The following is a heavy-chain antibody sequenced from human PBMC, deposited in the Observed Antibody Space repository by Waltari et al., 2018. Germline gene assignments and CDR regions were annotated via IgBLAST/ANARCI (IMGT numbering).Heavy chain of an antibody. Sequence: EVQLLESGGGLVQPGGSLRLSCAASGFTFSSYAMSWVRQAPGNGLEWVSAISGSGGSTYYADSVKGRFTISRDNSKNTLYLQMNSLRAEDTAVYYCAKDCPVVPAAFFNPADAFDIWGQGTMVTVSS. J-gene: IGHJ3*02. CDR2: ISGSGGST. D-gene: IGHD2-2*01. CDR1: GFTFSSYA. V-gene: IGHV3-23*01. CDR3: AKDCPVVPAAFFNPADAFDI.